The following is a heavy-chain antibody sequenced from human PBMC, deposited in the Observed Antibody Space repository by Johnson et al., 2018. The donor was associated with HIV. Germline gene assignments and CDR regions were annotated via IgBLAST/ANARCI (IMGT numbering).Heavy chain of an antibody. CDR1: GFTFDDYA. Sequence: VQLVESGGGVVRPGGSLRLSCAASGFTFDDYAMHWVRQAPGKGLEWVSAISGTGGTTYYADSVRGRFSISRDKSTDTLYLQMSSLRAEDTAAYYCAKGRGYDYDALDFWGQGTMVTVSS. J-gene: IGHJ3*01. CDR2: ISGTGGTT. V-gene: IGHV3-23*04. CDR3: AKGRGYDYDALDF. D-gene: IGHD5-12*01.